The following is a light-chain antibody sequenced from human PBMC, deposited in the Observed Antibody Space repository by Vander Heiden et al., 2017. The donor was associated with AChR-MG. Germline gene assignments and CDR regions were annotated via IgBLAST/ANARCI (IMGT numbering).Light chain of an antibody. CDR3: SSYTSSSTWV. J-gene: IGLJ3*02. CDR1: SSDVGGYND. V-gene: IGLV2-14*03. CDR2: DVR. Sequence: QSALTQPASVSGSPGQSLTISCTGTSSDVGGYNDVSWYQQHPGKAPKLMIYDVRKRPSGVSNRFSGSKAGNTASLTIAGRQAEDEADYYGSSYTSSSTWVFGGGTKLTVL.